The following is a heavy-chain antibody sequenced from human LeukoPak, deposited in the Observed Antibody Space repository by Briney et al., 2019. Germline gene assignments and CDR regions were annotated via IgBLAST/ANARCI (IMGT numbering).Heavy chain of an antibody. V-gene: IGHV3-23*01. Sequence: GGSLRLSCAASGFTFSRYWMTWVRQAPGKGLEWVSFIRSDGGSTLYADSVKGRFTISRDNSKNTLYAEMTSLRAEDTAVYYCATLASGYSSPFDYWGQGTLVTVSS. CDR2: IRSDGGST. CDR1: GFTFSRYW. D-gene: IGHD6-13*01. J-gene: IGHJ4*02. CDR3: ATLASGYSSPFDY.